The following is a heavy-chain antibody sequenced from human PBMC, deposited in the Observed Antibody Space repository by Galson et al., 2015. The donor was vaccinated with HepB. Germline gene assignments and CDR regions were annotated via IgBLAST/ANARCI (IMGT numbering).Heavy chain of an antibody. CDR3: AKDLGITVAGDFDY. J-gene: IGHJ4*02. D-gene: IGHD6-19*01. Sequence: SLRLSCAASGFTFGSHAMSWVRQGPGKGLEWVSAISGPGDTTYFADSVKGRFSISRDNSKNTLFLQMNSLRVEDTAIYYCAKDLGITVAGDFDYWGQGTLVTVSS. CDR1: GFTFGSHA. CDR2: ISGPGDTT. V-gene: IGHV3-23*01.